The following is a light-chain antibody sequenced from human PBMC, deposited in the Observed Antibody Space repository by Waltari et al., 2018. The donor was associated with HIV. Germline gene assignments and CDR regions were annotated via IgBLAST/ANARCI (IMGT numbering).Light chain of an antibody. J-gene: IGKJ2*01. CDR1: QSISTY. Sequence: DIQMTRSPSSLSASVGDRVTITCRAGQSISTYLNWYQQKPGKAPKLLVYAASNLQSGVPSRFSGSGSGTDFTLTISSLQPEDFATYYCQQTYSTFVSTFGQGTKVEIK. CDR3: QQTYSTFVST. V-gene: IGKV1-39*01. CDR2: AAS.